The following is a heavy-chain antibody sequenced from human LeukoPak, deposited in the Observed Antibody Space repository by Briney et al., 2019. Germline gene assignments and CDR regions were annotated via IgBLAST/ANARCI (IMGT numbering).Heavy chain of an antibody. CDR3: AREGFGGYSYGVYYFDY. CDR2: IYYSGST. D-gene: IGHD5-18*01. V-gene: IGHV4-59*01. Sequence: SETLSLTCTVSGGSISSYYWSWIRQPPGKGLEWIGYIYYSGSTNYNPSLKSRVTISVDTSKNQFSLKLSSVTAADTAVYYCAREGFGGYSYGVYYFDYWGQGTLVTVSS. CDR1: GGSISSYY. J-gene: IGHJ4*02.